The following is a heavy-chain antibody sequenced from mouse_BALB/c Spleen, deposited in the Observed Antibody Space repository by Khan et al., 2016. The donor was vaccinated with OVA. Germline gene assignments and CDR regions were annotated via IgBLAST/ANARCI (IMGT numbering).Heavy chain of an antibody. CDR3: ARWFTY. J-gene: IGHJ3*01. Sequence: EVKLLESGPGLVKPSQSLSLTCTATGYSITSDYAWNWIRQSPGNNLEGMGYLSYSGSTTYNPSLKSQISITRDTSTNPFFLQLNSVNTEDRATYYCARWFTYWGQGTLVTVSA. CDR2: LSYSGST. CDR1: GYSITSDYA. V-gene: IGHV3-2*02.